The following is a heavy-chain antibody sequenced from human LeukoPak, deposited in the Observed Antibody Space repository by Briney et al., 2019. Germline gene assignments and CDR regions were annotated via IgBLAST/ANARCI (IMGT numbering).Heavy chain of an antibody. CDR2: ISGSGGST. J-gene: IGHJ4*02. CDR1: GFTFSSYA. CDR3: AREGDGYKTGFDY. Sequence: GGSLRLSCAASGFTFSSYAMSWVRQAPGKGLEWVSAISGSGGSTYYADSVKGRFTISRDNAKNSLYLQMNSLRAEDTAVYYCAREGDGYKTGFDYWGQGTLVTVSS. D-gene: IGHD5-24*01. V-gene: IGHV3-23*01.